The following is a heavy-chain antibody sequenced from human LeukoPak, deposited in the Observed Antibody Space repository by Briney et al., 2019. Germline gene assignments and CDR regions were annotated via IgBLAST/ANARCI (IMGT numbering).Heavy chain of an antibody. V-gene: IGHV3-9*03. J-gene: IGHJ5*02. CDR2: ISWSSDDI. CDR3: VKEVRGSGFLDR. Sequence: GRSLRLSCIASGFTFNDHAMHWVRQPPGKGLEWVSSISWSSDDIVYAGSVEGRFTISRDNAKNSLYLQMDSLRVEDMAIYYCVKEVRGSGFLDRWGQGTLVTVSP. D-gene: IGHD3-22*01. CDR1: GFTFNDHA.